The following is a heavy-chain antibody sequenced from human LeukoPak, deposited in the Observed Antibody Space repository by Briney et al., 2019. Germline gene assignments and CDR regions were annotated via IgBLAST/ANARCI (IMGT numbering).Heavy chain of an antibody. CDR1: GYTFTSYG. D-gene: IGHD3-10*01. J-gene: IGHJ4*02. CDR2: ISAYNGNT. V-gene: IGHV1-18*04. Sequence: ASVRVSCKASGYTFTSYGISWVRQAPGQGLEWMGWISAYNGNTKYVQKFRGRVTMTTDTSTSTAYMELRSLRSDDTAVYYCARDQAFVRGDLDYWGQGTLVTVSS. CDR3: ARDQAFVRGDLDY.